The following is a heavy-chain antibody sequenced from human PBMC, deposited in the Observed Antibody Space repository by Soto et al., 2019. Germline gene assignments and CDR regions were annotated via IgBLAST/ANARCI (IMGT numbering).Heavy chain of an antibody. V-gene: IGHV3-30*18. J-gene: IGHJ6*02. CDR1: GLTFSTSG. D-gene: IGHD5-18*01. CDR2: ISYDGSNK. Sequence: GGSLRLSCADSGLTFSTSGMHWVRQAPGKWLEWVAVISYDGSNKYYRDSVKGRFTISRDNSKNTLYLQMNSLRLEDTAVYYCAKVARTPAMVTPPSLFGLGGWGQGXTVTVSS. CDR3: AKVARTPAMVTPPSLFGLGG.